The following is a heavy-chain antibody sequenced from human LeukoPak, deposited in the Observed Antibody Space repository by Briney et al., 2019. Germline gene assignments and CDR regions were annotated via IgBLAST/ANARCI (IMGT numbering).Heavy chain of an antibody. V-gene: IGHV4-39*01. CDR1: GGSISSSSYY. Sequence: PSETLSLTCTVSGGSISSSSYYWGWVRQPPGKGLEWIGSIYYSGSTYYNPSLKSRVTISVDTSKNQLSLKLSSVTAADAAVYYCARHEGGYDILTGYFTHGFDIWGQGTMVTVSS. J-gene: IGHJ3*02. D-gene: IGHD3-9*01. CDR2: IYYSGST. CDR3: ARHEGGYDILTGYFTHGFDI.